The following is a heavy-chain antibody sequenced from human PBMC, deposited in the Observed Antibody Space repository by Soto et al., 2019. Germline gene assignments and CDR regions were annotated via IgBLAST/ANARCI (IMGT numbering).Heavy chain of an antibody. CDR1: GFTFSSYA. J-gene: IGHJ6*01. CDR2: IWYDGSNK. CDR3: ARDFGGRSSGWGDYYYYGMDD. D-gene: IGHD6-19*01. V-gene: IGHV3-33*01. Sequence: PGGSLRLSCAASGFTFSSYAMHWVRQAPGKGLEWVAVIWYDGSNKYYADSVKGRFTISRDNSKNTLYLQMNSPRAEDTAVYYCARDFGGRSSGWGDYYYYGMDDSGQGHTVPVPS.